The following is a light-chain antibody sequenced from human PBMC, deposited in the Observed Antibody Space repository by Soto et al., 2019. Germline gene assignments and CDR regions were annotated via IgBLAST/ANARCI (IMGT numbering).Light chain of an antibody. CDR2: HAS. Sequence: DIKMTQSPSSLSASVGDRVTITCQASQDITNYLNWYQQKPGKAPKLLIYHASNLETGVPSRFSGSGSGTDFTFTITSLQPEDIATYFCQQYDNVPPTFGPGTKVYIK. CDR1: QDITNY. V-gene: IGKV1-33*01. J-gene: IGKJ3*01. CDR3: QQYDNVPPT.